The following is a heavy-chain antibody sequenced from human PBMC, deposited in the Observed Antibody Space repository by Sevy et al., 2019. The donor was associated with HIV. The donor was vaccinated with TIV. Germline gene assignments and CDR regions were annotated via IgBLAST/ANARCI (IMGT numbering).Heavy chain of an antibody. Sequence: ASVKVSCKASGYTFTSYAISWVRHAPGQGLEWMGRISAYNGNTNYAQKLQGRVTMTTDTSTSTAYMELRSLRSDDTAVYYCARASPRPLIAARTQLDYWGQGTLVTVSS. D-gene: IGHD6-6*01. CDR3: ARASPRPLIAARTQLDY. CDR1: GYTFTSYA. CDR2: ISAYNGNT. J-gene: IGHJ4*02. V-gene: IGHV1-18*01.